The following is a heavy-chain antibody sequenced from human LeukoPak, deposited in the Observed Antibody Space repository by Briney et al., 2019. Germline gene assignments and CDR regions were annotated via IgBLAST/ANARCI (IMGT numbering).Heavy chain of an antibody. J-gene: IGHJ4*02. Sequence: PSETLSLTCTVSGGSISSYYWSWIRQPPGKGLEWIGYIYYSGSTNYNPSLKSRVTISVDTSKNQFSLKLSSVTAADTAVYYCAREIAIHYDSSGYYDYWGQGTLVTVSS. CDR1: GGSISSYY. D-gene: IGHD3-22*01. CDR3: AREIAIHYDSSGYYDY. CDR2: IYYSGST. V-gene: IGHV4-59*01.